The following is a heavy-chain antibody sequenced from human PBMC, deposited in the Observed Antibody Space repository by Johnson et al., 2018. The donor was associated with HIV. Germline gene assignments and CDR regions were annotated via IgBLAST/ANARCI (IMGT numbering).Heavy chain of an antibody. Sequence: VQLVESGGGLVQPGGSLRLSCAVSGFSFSNYWMEWVRQAPGKGLEWVANIKQDGSEKYYVDSVKGRFTISRDNAKNSLYLQMNSLRAEDTAVYYCARDFGYSSGWYRDDAFDIWGQGTMVTVSS. CDR2: IKQDGSEK. CDR3: ARDFGYSSGWYRDDAFDI. D-gene: IGHD6-19*01. J-gene: IGHJ3*02. CDR1: GFSFSNYW. V-gene: IGHV3-7*01.